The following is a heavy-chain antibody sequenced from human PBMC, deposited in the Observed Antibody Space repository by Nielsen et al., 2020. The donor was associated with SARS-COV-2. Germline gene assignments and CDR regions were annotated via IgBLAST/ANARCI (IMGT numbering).Heavy chain of an antibody. D-gene: IGHD5-18*01. V-gene: IGHV4-61*01. CDR1: GGSVSSGSYY. CDR3: ARGGSGYSYGYSYYYYYYGMDV. Sequence: SETLSLTCTVSGGSVSSGSYYWSWIRQPPGKGLEWIGYIYYSGSTNYNPSLKSRVTISVDTSKNQFSLKLSSVTAADTAVYYCARGGSGYSYGYSYYYYYYGMDVWGQGTTVTVSS. J-gene: IGHJ6*02. CDR2: IYYSGST.